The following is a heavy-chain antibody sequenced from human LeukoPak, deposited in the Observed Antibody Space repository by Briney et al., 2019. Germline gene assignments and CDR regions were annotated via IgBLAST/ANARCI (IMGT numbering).Heavy chain of an antibody. V-gene: IGHV3-30*01. D-gene: IGHD3-3*01. Sequence: GGSLRLSCAASGFTFSSYAMHWVRQAPGKGLEWVAVISYDGSNKYYADSVKGRFTISRDNSKNTLYLQMNSLRAEDTAVYYCARDPFALYYFDYWGQGTLVTVSS. CDR1: GFTFSSYA. CDR2: ISYDGSNK. J-gene: IGHJ4*02. CDR3: ARDPFALYYFDY.